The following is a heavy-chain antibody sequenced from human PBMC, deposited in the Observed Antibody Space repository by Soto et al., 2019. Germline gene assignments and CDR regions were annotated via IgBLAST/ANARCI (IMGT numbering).Heavy chain of an antibody. J-gene: IGHJ4*02. V-gene: IGHV3-23*01. D-gene: IGHD3-22*01. CDR3: ILDSSGYYRDY. CDR1: GGSISSSSYY. CDR2: ISGSGGST. Sequence: ETLSLTCTVSGGSISSSSYYWGWIRQPPGKGLEWVSAISGSGGSTYYADSVKGRFTISRDDSKSIAYLQMNSLKTEDTAVYYCILDSSGYYRDYWGQGTLVTVS.